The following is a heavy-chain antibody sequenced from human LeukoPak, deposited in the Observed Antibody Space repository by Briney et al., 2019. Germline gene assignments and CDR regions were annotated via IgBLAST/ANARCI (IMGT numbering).Heavy chain of an antibody. V-gene: IGHV4-61*02. Sequence: PSETLSLTCTVSGGSISSGSYYWSWMPQPAGKGLEWIGRIYTSGSTNYNPSLKSRVTISVDTSKNQFYLKLSSVTAADTAVYYCARDRTYYDSTDATGGSDYYYYGMDVWGQGTTVTVSS. CDR3: ARDRTYYDSTDATGGSDYYYYGMDV. J-gene: IGHJ6*02. CDR1: GGSISSGSYY. CDR2: IYTSGST. D-gene: IGHD3-3*01.